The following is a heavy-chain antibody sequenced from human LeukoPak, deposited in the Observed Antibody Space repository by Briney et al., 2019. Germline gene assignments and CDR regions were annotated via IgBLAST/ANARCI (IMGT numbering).Heavy chain of an antibody. CDR3: AREEMGTTDY. CDR2: ISPYNGNT. CDR1: GYTFTSYG. V-gene: IGHV1-18*01. Sequence: ASVKVSCKASGYTFTSYGINRMRQAPGQGLEWMGWISPYNGNTNNVHKVQGRVTMTTDTSTSTAYMELRSLTSDDTAVYYCAREEMGTTDYWGQGNLVTVSS. D-gene: IGHD7-27*01. J-gene: IGHJ4*02.